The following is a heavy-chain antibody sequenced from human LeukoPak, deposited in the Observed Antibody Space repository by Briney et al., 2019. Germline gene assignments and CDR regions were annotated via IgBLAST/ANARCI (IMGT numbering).Heavy chain of an antibody. D-gene: IGHD1-26*01. J-gene: IGHJ4*02. Sequence: SGPTLVKPAQTLTLTCTFSGFSLTTSGVGVGWIRQPPGKALEWLALFYWDDDKRYSPSLKTRLTITKDTSKNQVVLTVTNMDPVDTATYYCAHSLRVTRGARGYYFDYWGQGTLVTVSS. CDR3: AHSLRVTRGARGYYFDY. CDR2: FYWDDDK. V-gene: IGHV2-5*02. CDR1: GFSLTTSGVG.